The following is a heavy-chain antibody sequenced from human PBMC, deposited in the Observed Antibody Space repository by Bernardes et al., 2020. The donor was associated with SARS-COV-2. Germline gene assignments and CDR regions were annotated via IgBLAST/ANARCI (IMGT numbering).Heavy chain of an antibody. CDR2: ISIDGIYK. CDR3: ARDSDFSSGHDYFDY. J-gene: IGHJ4*02. Sequence: GALRRPCAASGFAFSDYAMAWVRQAPGKGLEWVAIISIDGIYKHYADSVKGRFTISRDTSKNTLFLLMNSLRADDTAVYYCARDSDFSSGHDYFDYWGQGTLVTVSS. V-gene: IGHV3-30-3*01. D-gene: IGHD3-3*01. CDR1: GFAFSDYA.